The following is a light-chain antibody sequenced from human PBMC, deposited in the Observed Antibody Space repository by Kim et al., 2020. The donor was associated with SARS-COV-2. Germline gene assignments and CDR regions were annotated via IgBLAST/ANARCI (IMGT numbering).Light chain of an antibody. V-gene: IGLV6-57*01. CDR1: SGRIDSTY. Sequence: NFMLTQSHSVSESPGKTITITCTRSSGRIDSTYVQWFQQRPGRFPTTVIFEDHDRPSGVSDRCFGSIDSSSNSASLTISGLRTEDEADYYCQTYADNNWVFGGGTRLTVL. CDR3: QTYADNNWV. CDR2: EDH. J-gene: IGLJ3*02.